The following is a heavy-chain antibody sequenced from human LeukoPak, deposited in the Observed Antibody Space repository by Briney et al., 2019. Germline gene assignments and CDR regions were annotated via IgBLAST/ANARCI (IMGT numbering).Heavy chain of an antibody. V-gene: IGHV3-23*01. J-gene: IGHJ3*02. D-gene: IGHD3-22*01. CDR1: GFTFSSYA. CDR2: ISSSGGST. CDR3: AWDSSGYLDRRAFDI. Sequence: PGGSLRLSCAASGFTFSSYAMSWVRQAPGKGLEWVSAISSSGGSTYYADSVKGRFTISRDNSKNTLYLQMNSLRAEDTAVYYCAWDSSGYLDRRAFDIWGQGTMVTVSS.